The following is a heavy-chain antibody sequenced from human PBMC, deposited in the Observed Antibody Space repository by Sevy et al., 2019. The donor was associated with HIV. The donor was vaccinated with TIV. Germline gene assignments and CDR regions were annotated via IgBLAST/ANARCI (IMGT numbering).Heavy chain of an antibody. J-gene: IGHJ6*02. CDR1: RFTFSNYG. CDR2: INSDGSST. Sequence: GGSLRLSCEASRFTFSNYGMHWVRQAPGKGLVWVSRINSDGSSTTYADSVKGRFTISRDNAKNTLYLQMNSLRAEDTAVYYCAGSYYGMDVWGQGTTVTVSS. CDR3: AGSYYGMDV. V-gene: IGHV3-74*01. D-gene: IGHD6-25*01.